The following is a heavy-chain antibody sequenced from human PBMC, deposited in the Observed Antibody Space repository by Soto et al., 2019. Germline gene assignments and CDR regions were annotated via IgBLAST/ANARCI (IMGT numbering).Heavy chain of an antibody. J-gene: IGHJ4*02. CDR1: GYTFTSYG. V-gene: IGHV1-18*01. CDR3: ARGRYGAY. Sequence: QVHLVQSGAEVKKPGASVKVSCKASGYTFTSYGINWVRQAPGQGLEWMGWMSAHNGNTDYEQTLQGRFIVTRDTATSTAYMDLRSLISDDTAVYDCARGRYGAYWGQGSLVTVTS. CDR2: MSAHNGNT. D-gene: IGHD3-10*01.